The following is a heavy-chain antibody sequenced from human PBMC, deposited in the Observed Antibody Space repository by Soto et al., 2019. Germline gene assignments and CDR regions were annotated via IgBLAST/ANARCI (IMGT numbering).Heavy chain of an antibody. D-gene: IGHD3-10*01. CDR2: IYPGDSDA. CDR1: GYTFSKYW. CDR3: AGQGGEYNTMSDY. V-gene: IGHV5-51*01. Sequence: GESLKISCKGSGYTFSKYWIGWVRQTPGKGLEWMGMIYPGDSDARYSPSFEGQVTFSVDKSINTAYLQWNSLKASDTAMHYCAGQGGEYNTMSDYWGQGTLVTVSS. J-gene: IGHJ4*02.